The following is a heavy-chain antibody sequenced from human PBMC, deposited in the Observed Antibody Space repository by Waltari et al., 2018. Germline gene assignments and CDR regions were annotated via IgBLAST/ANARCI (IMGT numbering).Heavy chain of an antibody. CDR1: GLPFSRYW. Sequence: EVQLVESGGGLVQPGGSLRLSCEVSGLPFSRYWLSWVRQAPGKGVEWGANIEQNGSEKYYVDSVKGRFTISRDNAKNSLYLQMNSLRAEDTAVYYCASRGEYFQHWGQGTLVTVSS. V-gene: IGHV3-7*01. CDR2: IEQNGSEK. CDR3: ASRGEYFQH. J-gene: IGHJ1*01.